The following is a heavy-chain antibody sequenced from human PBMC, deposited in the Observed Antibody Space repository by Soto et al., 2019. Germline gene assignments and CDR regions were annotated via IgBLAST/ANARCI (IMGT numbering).Heavy chain of an antibody. Sequence: QVQLVESGGGVVQPGRSLRLSCAASGFTFSSYGMHWVRQAPGKGLEWVAVISYDGSNKYYADSVKGRFTISRDNSKNALYLQMNSLGAEDTAVYYCAKDFRYFDWLLFSPDYYYYMDVWGKGTTVTVSS. CDR3: AKDFRYFDWLLFSPDYYYYMDV. D-gene: IGHD3-9*01. J-gene: IGHJ6*03. CDR1: GFTFSSYG. CDR2: ISYDGSNK. V-gene: IGHV3-30*18.